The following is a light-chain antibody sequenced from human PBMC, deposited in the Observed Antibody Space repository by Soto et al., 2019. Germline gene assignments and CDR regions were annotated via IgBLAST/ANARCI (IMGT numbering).Light chain of an antibody. CDR3: QQRSKWTSIT. V-gene: IGKV3-11*01. CDR1: QSFSSY. Sequence: EIGFPQAPATLSLSTGERATLSCRARQSFSSYLAWYQQKPGQAPRLLSDDASNRATGIPARFSGSGSGTDVTLTISSLEPEAFAVDYYQQRSKWTSITFGHGTRLEIK. CDR2: DAS. J-gene: IGKJ5*01.